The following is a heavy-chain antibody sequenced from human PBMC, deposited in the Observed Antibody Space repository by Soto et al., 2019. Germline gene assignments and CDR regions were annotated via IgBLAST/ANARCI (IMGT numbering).Heavy chain of an antibody. V-gene: IGHV4-31*03. D-gene: IGHD1-1*01. CDR1: GGSISSGGTGSY. Sequence: QVQLQESGPGLVKPSQTLSLTCTVSGGSISSGGTGSYWTWIRQLPGKGLEWIGYIYYTGNTYYNPSHKSRPTISIDTSENQCSLKLTSVTAADTAVYFCASGHDAYKLRYWGQGTLVTVYS. CDR2: IYYTGNT. CDR3: ASGHDAYKLRY. J-gene: IGHJ4*02.